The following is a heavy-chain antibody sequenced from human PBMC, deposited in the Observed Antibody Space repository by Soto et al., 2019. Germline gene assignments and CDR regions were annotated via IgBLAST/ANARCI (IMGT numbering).Heavy chain of an antibody. CDR1: GGTFSSYT. V-gene: IGHV1-69*08. J-gene: IGHJ6*02. CDR3: ARDLRSGVIPDYYYYGMDV. D-gene: IGHD3-16*02. Sequence: QVQLVQSGAEVKKPGSSVKVSCKASGGTFSSYTISWVRQAPGQGLEWMGRIIPILGIANYAQKFQSRVTITADTATSTAYMELSSLRSDDTAVYYCARDLRSGVIPDYYYYGMDVWGQGTTVTVSS. CDR2: IIPILGIA.